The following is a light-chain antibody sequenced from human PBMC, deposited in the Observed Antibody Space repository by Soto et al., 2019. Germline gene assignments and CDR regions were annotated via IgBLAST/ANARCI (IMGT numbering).Light chain of an antibody. Sequence: DIQMTQSPSTLSASLEDRVTITCRASQSIGDLLAWYQQKPGEAPKVLIYTTSKLHNGVPSRFSGGGTGTDFTLTISSLQPEDFATFYCQQSYTTPTFGQGTKV. CDR3: QQSYTTPT. CDR1: QSIGDL. CDR2: TTS. V-gene: IGKV1-39*01. J-gene: IGKJ1*01.